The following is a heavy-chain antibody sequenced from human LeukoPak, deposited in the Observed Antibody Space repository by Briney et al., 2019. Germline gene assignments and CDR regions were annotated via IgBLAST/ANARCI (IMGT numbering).Heavy chain of an antibody. CDR3: ARDRSLVAVAEIDY. D-gene: IGHD6-19*01. J-gene: IGHJ4*02. CDR1: GGTFSSYA. Sequence: ASVKVSCKASGGTFSSYAISWVRQAPGQGLEWMGWISAYNGNTNYAQKLQGRVTMTTDTSTSTAYMELRSLRSDDTAVYYCARDRSLVAVAEIDYWGQGTLVTVSS. CDR2: ISAYNGNT. V-gene: IGHV1-18*01.